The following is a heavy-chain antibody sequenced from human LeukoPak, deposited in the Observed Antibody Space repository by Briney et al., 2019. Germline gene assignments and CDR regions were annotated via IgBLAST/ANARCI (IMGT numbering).Heavy chain of an antibody. Sequence: SETVSLTCTVSGGSISSTTYYWAWIRQPPGKGLEWIASIYYSGSTNYRPSLKSRVTISVDTPKNQISLKLSSVTAADTAVYYCARQDIVATASPIDYWGQGNVVTVSS. V-gene: IGHV4-39*01. CDR1: GGSISSTTYY. D-gene: IGHD5-12*01. CDR2: IYYSGST. CDR3: ARQDIVATASPIDY. J-gene: IGHJ4*01.